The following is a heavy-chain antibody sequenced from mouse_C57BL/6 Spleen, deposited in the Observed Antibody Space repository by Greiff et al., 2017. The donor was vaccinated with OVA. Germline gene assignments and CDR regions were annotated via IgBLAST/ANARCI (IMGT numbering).Heavy chain of an antibody. J-gene: IGHJ2*01. CDR2: INPGSGGT. V-gene: IGHV1-54*01. Sequence: VQLQQSGAELVRPGTSVKVSCKASGYAFTNYLIEWVKQRPGQGLEWIGVINPGSGGTNYNQKFKGKATLTVDTSSSTAYMQLSSLTSEDSAVYYCASYYYGSSYWGQGTTLTVSS. CDR3: ASYYYGSSY. D-gene: IGHD1-1*01. CDR1: GYAFTNYL.